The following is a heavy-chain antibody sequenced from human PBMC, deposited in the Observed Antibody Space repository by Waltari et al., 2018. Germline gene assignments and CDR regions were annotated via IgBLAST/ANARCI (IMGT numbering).Heavy chain of an antibody. CDR3: ARVRYSSSSIYFDY. J-gene: IGHJ4*02. V-gene: IGHV4-34*01. CDR1: GGSFSGYY. Sequence: QVQLQQWGAGLLKPSETLSLTCAVYGGSFSGYYWSWIRQPPGKGLEWIGEINHSGSTNYNPSLKSRVTISVDTSKNQFSLKLSSVTAADTAVYYCARVRYSSSSIYFDYWGQGTLVTVSS. D-gene: IGHD6-6*01. CDR2: INHSGST.